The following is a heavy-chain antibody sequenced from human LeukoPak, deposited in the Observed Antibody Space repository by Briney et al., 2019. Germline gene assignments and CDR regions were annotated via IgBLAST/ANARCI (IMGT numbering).Heavy chain of an antibody. J-gene: IGHJ4*02. CDR1: GFTFDDYA. CDR3: AKGRGDYYDSSEFDY. CDR2: ISWNSGSI. V-gene: IGHV3-9*03. D-gene: IGHD3-22*01. Sequence: PGGSLRLSCAASGFTFDDYAMHWVRQAPGKGLEWVSGISWNSGSIGYADSVKGRFTISRDNAKNSLYLQMNSLRAEDMALYYCAKGRGDYYDSSEFDYWGQGTLVTVSS.